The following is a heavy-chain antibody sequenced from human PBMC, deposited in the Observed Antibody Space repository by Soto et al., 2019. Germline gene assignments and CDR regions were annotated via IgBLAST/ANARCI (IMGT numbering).Heavy chain of an antibody. CDR3: ALRSMAVVPEY. CDR2: LYYGRSA. V-gene: IGHV4-59*01. CDR1: GDSISSYY. J-gene: IGHJ4*02. D-gene: IGHD3-22*01. Sequence: QVQLRESGPGLVKPSETLSLTCAVSGDSISSYYCIWIRQPPGKGLESIGYLYYGRSANYNPSLKSRVTLSVDTSTNQCSLTLSSMTAADTAVYYCALRSMAVVPEYWGQGTLVTVSS.